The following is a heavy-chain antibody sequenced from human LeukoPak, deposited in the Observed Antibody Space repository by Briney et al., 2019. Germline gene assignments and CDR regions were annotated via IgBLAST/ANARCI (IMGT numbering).Heavy chain of an antibody. V-gene: IGHV3-30*18. J-gene: IGHJ4*02. Sequence: PGGSLRLSCAASGFIFSSYGMHWVRQAPGKGLEWVAVISYDGSNKYYADSVKGRFTISRDNSKNTLYLQMNSLRAEDTAVYYCAKDLYGDYGYWGQGTLVTVSS. CDR2: ISYDGSNK. CDR3: AKDLYGDYGY. D-gene: IGHD4-17*01. CDR1: GFIFSSYG.